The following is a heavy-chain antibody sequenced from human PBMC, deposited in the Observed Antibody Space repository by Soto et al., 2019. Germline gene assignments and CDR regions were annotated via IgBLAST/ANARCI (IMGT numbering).Heavy chain of an antibody. V-gene: IGHV4-61*08. D-gene: IGHD6-19*01. CDR1: GASVSSGDYY. CDR3: ARDRPRAMYNSDYYHYGLDV. CDR2: IYSSGST. J-gene: IGHJ6*02. Sequence: QVQLQESGPGLVKPSETLSLTCTVSGASVSSGDYYWSWIRQPTGKGLEWIGYIYSSGSTTYSPSLKSRITISLDTSKNQFSLKLTSMTAADTAVYYCARDRPRAMYNSDYYHYGLDVWGLGTAVTVSS.